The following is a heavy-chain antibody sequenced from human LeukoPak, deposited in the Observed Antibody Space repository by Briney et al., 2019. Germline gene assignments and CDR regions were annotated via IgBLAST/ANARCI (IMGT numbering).Heavy chain of an antibody. CDR3: ARARAPYSSSWQYYFDY. J-gene: IGHJ4*02. CDR1: GGSISSYY. D-gene: IGHD6-13*01. CDR2: IYYSGST. V-gene: IGHV4-59*01. Sequence: SETLSLTCTVSGGSISSYYWSWIRQPPGKGLEWIGYIYYSGSTNYNPSLKSRVTISVDTSKNQFSLKLSSVTAADTAVYYCARARAPYSSSWQYYFDYWGQGTLVTVSS.